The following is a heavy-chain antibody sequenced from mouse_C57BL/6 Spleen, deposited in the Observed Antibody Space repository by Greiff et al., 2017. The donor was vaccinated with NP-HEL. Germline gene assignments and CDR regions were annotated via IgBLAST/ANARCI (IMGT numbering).Heavy chain of an antibody. CDR2: IDPSDSET. CDR3: ARGGDSSGYLFAY. D-gene: IGHD3-2*02. V-gene: IGHV1-52*01. J-gene: IGHJ3*01. CDR1: GYTFTSYW. Sequence: QVHVKQPGAELVRPGSSVKLSCKASGYTFTSYWMHWVKQRPIQGLEWIGNIDPSDSETHYNQKFKDKATLTVDKSSSTAYMQLSSLTSEDSAVYYCARGGDSSGYLFAYWGQGTLVTVSA.